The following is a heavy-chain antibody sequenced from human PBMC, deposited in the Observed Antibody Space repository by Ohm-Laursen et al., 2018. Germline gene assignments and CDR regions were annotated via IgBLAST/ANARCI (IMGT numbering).Heavy chain of an antibody. V-gene: IGHV4-59*07. CDR1: GDSISSYY. CDR2: IYYSGST. CDR3: ASSYYYGPAGY. Sequence: SDTLSLTCTVSGDSISSYYWSWIRQPPGKGLEWIGYIYYSGSTNYNPSLKSRVTISVDTSKNQFSLKLSSVTAADTAVYYCASSYYYGPAGYWGQGTLVTVSS. J-gene: IGHJ4*02. D-gene: IGHD3-10*01.